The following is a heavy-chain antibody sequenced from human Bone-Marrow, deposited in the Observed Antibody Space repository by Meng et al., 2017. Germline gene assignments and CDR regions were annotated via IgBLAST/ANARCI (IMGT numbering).Heavy chain of an antibody. D-gene: IGHD1-26*01. CDR1: GFTFSSYA. J-gene: IGHJ3*02. Sequence: GESLKISCAASGFTFSSYAMHWVRQAPGKGLEWVAVISYDGSNKYYADSVKGRFTISRDNSKNTLYLQMNSLRAEDTAVYYCVLSGTQRDAFDIWGQGTMVTV. CDR3: VLSGTQRDAFDI. CDR2: ISYDGSNK. V-gene: IGHV3-30*01.